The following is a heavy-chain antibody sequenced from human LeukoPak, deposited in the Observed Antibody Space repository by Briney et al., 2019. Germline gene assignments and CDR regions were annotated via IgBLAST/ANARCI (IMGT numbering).Heavy chain of an antibody. Sequence: ASVKVSCKASGYTFTSYGISWVRQAPGQGLEWMGWISAYNGNTNYAQKLQGRVTMTTDTSTSTAYMELRSLRSDDTAVYYCARAPYYYDSSGYYFSGFQHWGQGTLVTVSS. CDR3: ARAPYYYDSSGYYFSGFQH. CDR1: GYTFTSYG. CDR2: ISAYNGNT. J-gene: IGHJ1*01. V-gene: IGHV1-18*01. D-gene: IGHD3-22*01.